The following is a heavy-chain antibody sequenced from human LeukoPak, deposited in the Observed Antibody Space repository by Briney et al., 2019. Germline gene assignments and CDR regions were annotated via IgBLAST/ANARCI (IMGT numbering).Heavy chain of an antibody. Sequence: GGSLRLSCTGSGFTFGDHAMSWVRQAPGKGLEWVGFIRSKAYRGTTEYAASVRGRFTISRDDSASIAYLQMSSLKTEDTAVYYCARGPVQLWIHNAMDVWGQGTTVTVSS. D-gene: IGHD1-1*01. CDR3: ARGPVQLWIHNAMDV. V-gene: IGHV3-49*04. CDR1: GFTFGDHA. CDR2: IRSKAYRGTT. J-gene: IGHJ6*02.